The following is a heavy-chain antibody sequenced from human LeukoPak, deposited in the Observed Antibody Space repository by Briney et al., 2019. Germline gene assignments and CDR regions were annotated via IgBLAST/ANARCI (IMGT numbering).Heavy chain of an antibody. Sequence: SETLSLTCTVSGGSISSYYWSWIRQPPGKGLEWIGYIYYSGSTNYNPSLKSRVTISVDTSKNQSSLKLSSVTAADTAVYYCASLGQEYSLDYWGQGTLVTVSS. CDR3: ASLGQEYSLDY. J-gene: IGHJ4*02. D-gene: IGHD5-18*01. CDR2: IYYSGST. CDR1: GGSISSYY. V-gene: IGHV4-59*08.